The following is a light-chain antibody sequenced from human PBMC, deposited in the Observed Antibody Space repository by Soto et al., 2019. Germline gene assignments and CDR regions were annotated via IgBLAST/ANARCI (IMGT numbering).Light chain of an antibody. CDR2: VGS. CDR1: SSDVGSYNL. Sequence: QSALTQPASVSGSPGQSITISCTGTSSDVGSYNLVSWYQQHPGKAPKLIIYVGSERPSGVSHRFSGSKSGNTASLTISGLQAEYEADYFCCSYAGVNTVVFGSGTKLTVL. CDR3: CSYAGVNTVV. V-gene: IGLV2-23*01. J-gene: IGLJ1*01.